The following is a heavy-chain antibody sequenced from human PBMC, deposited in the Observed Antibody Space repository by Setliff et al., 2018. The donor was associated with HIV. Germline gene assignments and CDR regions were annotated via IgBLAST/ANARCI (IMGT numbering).Heavy chain of an antibody. CDR3: ARWPREVAEMGGAFDS. V-gene: IGHV3-7*03. CDR1: GFSFSSYW. D-gene: IGHD3-16*01. J-gene: IGHJ3*02. CDR2: IKQDGSQK. Sequence: PGESLTISCAVSGFSFSSYWMSWVRQAPGKGLEWVANIKQDGSQKFYVDSVKGRFTISRDNAKNSVYLQMNSLRVEDTAVYYCARWPREVAEMGGAFDSWGQGTMVTVSS.